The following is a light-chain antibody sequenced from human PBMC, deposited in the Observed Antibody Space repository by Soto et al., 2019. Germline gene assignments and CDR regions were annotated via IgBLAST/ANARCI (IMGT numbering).Light chain of an antibody. CDR3: QQYGSSPPRT. CDR1: HIVFSNSKNRNH. Sequence: DIVMTQSPDSLAVSLVERATINCKSNHIVFSNSKNRNHLSWYQQKPGQPPKLLIYWATTRESGVPDRFSGSGSGADFTLTISRLEPEDFAVYYCQQYGSSPPRTFGQGTKVDIK. V-gene: IGKV4-1*01. CDR2: WAT. J-gene: IGKJ1*01.